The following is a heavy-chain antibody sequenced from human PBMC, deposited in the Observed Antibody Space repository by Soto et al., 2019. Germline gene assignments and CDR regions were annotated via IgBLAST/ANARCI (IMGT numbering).Heavy chain of an antibody. D-gene: IGHD2-15*01. CDR1: GFTFSSYG. CDR2: ISYDGSNK. J-gene: IGHJ6*02. Sequence: PGGSLRLSCAASGFTFSSYGMHWVRQAPGKGLEWVAVISYDGSNKYYADSVKGRFTISRDNSKNTLYLQMNSLRAEDTAVYYCARLMGSYYYYGMDVWGQGTTVT. CDR3: ARLMGSYYYYGMDV. V-gene: IGHV3-30*03.